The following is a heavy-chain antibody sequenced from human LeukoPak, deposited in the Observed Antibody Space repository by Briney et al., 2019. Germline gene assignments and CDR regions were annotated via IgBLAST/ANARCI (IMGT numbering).Heavy chain of an antibody. J-gene: IGHJ4*02. D-gene: IGHD4-17*01. V-gene: IGHV4-38-2*01. CDR3: ARPADSSDYGAAFDF. CDR1: GYSITSGYF. CDR2: IYHSGTT. Sequence: PSETLSLTCGVSGYSITSGYFWGWIRRPPGKGLEWIGSIYHSGTTSYNPSLRSRVTISVDTSKNHFSMKLRSVTAAATAVYYCARPADSSDYGAAFDFWGQGTLVTVSS.